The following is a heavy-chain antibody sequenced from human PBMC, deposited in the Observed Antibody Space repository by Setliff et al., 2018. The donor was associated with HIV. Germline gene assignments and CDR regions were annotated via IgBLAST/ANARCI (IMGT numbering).Heavy chain of an antibody. D-gene: IGHD3-16*01. J-gene: IGHJ6*02. CDR1: SYSIDSGYY. Sequence: SETLSLTCGVSSYSIDSGYYWGWIRQPPGKGLEWIASIYHSGSTYYNPSLKSRVIISVDTSKNQFSLKLSSVTAADTAVYYCARGGGYYYYGMDVWGQGTTVTVSS. V-gene: IGHV4-38-2*01. CDR3: ARGGGYYYYGMDV. CDR2: IYHSGST.